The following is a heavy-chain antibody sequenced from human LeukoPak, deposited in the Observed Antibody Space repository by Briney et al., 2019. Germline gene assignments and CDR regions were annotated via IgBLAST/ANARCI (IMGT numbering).Heavy chain of an antibody. Sequence: PSETLSLTCTVSGGSISSSSYYLGWIRQPPGKGLEWIGSIYYSGSTYYNPSLKSRVTISVDTSKNQFSLKLSSVTAADTAVYYCAGRGIAVAGGFDYWGQGTLVTVSS. V-gene: IGHV4-39*01. CDR2: IYYSGST. CDR3: AGRGIAVAGGFDY. J-gene: IGHJ4*02. CDR1: GGSISSSSYY. D-gene: IGHD6-19*01.